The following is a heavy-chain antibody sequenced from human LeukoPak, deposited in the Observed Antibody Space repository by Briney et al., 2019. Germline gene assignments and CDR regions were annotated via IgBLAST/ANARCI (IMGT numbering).Heavy chain of an antibody. V-gene: IGHV3-21*01. J-gene: IGHJ3*02. CDR2: ISSSSSYI. Sequence: GXLRLSXAASGFTFSSYSMNWVRQAPGKGLEWVSSISSSSSYIYYADSVKGRFTISRDNAKNSLYLQMNSLRAEDTAVYYCAREAEWPADRAFDIWGQGTMVTVSS. D-gene: IGHD3-3*01. CDR1: GFTFSSYS. CDR3: AREAEWPADRAFDI.